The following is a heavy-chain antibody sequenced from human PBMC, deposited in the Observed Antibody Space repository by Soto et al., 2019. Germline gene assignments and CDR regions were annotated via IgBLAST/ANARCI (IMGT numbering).Heavy chain of an antibody. V-gene: IGHV1-58*01. CDR3: AANSKGYYNYGMDV. Sequence: GASVKVSCKASGFTLTSSAVQWVRQARGQRLECIGWIVVGSGKTNYAQKFQERVTITRDMSTSTAYMELSSPRSEDTALYYCAANSKGYYNYGMDVWGQGTTVTVSS. CDR1: GFTLTSSA. D-gene: IGHD3-22*01. J-gene: IGHJ6*02. CDR2: IVVGSGKT.